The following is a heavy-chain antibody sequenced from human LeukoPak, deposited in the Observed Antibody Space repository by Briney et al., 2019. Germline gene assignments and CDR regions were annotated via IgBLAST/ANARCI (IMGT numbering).Heavy chain of an antibody. V-gene: IGHV3-21*01. CDR1: GFTFSSYS. D-gene: IGHD3-10*01. CDR3: ARIGSGSYFDWFDP. CDR2: ISSSSSYI. J-gene: IGHJ5*02. Sequence: PGGSLRLSCAASGFTFSSYSMNWVRQAPGKGLEWVSSISSSSSYIYYADSVKGRFTISRDNAKNSLYLQMNSMRAEDTAVYYCARIGSGSYFDWFDPWGQGTLVTVSS.